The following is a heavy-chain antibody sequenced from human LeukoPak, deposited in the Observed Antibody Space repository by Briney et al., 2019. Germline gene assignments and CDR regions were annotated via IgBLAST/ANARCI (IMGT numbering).Heavy chain of an antibody. V-gene: IGHV3-30-3*01. J-gene: IGHJ4*02. CDR1: GFTFSSYA. CDR3: ARDSVGAANYFDY. D-gene: IGHD2-15*01. Sequence: GGSLRLSCAASGFTFSSYAMHWVRQAPGKGLEWVAVISYDGSNKYYADSVKGRFTISRDNSKNTLYLQMNSLRAEDTAVYYCARDSVGAANYFDYWGQGTLVTVSS. CDR2: ISYDGSNK.